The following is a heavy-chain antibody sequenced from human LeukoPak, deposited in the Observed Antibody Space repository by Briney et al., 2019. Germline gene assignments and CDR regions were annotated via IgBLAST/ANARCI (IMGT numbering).Heavy chain of an antibody. CDR1: GFTFSSYS. Sequence: GGSLRLSCAASGFTFSSYSMNWIRQAPGKGLERISYISSSGSTIYYADSVKGRFTISRDNAKNSLYLQMNSLRAEDTAVYYCARGETVSTTLAGSGMDVWGQGTTVTVSS. CDR2: ISSSGSTI. CDR3: ARGETVSTTLAGSGMDV. J-gene: IGHJ6*02. D-gene: IGHD2/OR15-2a*01. V-gene: IGHV3-48*04.